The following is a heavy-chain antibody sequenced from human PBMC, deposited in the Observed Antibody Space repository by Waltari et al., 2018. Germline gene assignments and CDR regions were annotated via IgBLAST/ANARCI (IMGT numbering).Heavy chain of an antibody. CDR3: VRGGTGMQRVESLDY. V-gene: IGHV3-21*01. CDR1: GFTFQTYS. Sequence: EVQLVESGGGLVKPGGSLRLSCAASGFTFQTYSVNWVRQAPGKGLEWVSSISDTSTYIYYAVSLRGRFTTSRDNAKNSLYLQLNSLRAEDTAVYYCVRGGTGMQRVESLDYWGQGILVTVSS. CDR2: ISDTSTYI. D-gene: IGHD3-9*01. J-gene: IGHJ4*02.